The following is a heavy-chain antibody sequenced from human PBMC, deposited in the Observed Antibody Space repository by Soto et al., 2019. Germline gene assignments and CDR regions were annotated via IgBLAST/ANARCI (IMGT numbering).Heavy chain of an antibody. CDR1: GFSFSDHY. CDR3: AGGPYRSGRYYCDY. J-gene: IGHJ4*02. CDR2: TRNKGDGLTT. Sequence: EVQLVESGGGLVQPGGSLGLSCAASGFSFSDHYMDWVRQAPGKGLEWVGRTRNKGDGLTTEYAASVKGRFTISRDDSRNSLYLQMNSLKSEDTAVYYCAGGPYRSGRYYCDYWGQGTLVTVSS. V-gene: IGHV3-72*01. D-gene: IGHD6-19*01.